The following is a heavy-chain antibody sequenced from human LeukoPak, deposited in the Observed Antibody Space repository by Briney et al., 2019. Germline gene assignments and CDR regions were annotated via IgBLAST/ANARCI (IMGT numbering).Heavy chain of an antibody. D-gene: IGHD2-2*03. Sequence: GGSLRLSCAASGFTFSSYAMSWVRQAPGKGLEWVSAISGSGGSTYYADSVKGRFTISRDNSKNTLYLQMNSLRAEDTAVYYCAGLMGIVVVPAGILYYWGQGTLVTVSS. CDR1: GFTFSSYA. J-gene: IGHJ4*02. CDR2: ISGSGGST. CDR3: AGLMGIVVVPAGILYY. V-gene: IGHV3-23*01.